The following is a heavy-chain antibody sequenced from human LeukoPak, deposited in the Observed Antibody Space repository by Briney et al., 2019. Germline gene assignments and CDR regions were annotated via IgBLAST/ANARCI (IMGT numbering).Heavy chain of an antibody. D-gene: IGHD1-1*01. V-gene: IGHV1-69*01. CDR3: ARGETILNWFDP. Sequence: SVKVSCKASGGTFSSYAISWVRQAPGQGLEWMGGIIPIFGTANYAQKFQGRVTITADESTSTAYMELSSLRSEDTAVYYCARGETILNWFDPWGQGTLVTVSS. J-gene: IGHJ5*02. CDR2: IIPIFGTA. CDR1: GGTFSSYA.